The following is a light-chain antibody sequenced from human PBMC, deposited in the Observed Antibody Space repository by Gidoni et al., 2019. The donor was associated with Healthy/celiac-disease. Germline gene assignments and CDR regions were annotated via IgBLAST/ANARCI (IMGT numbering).Light chain of an antibody. J-gene: IGLJ2*01. CDR1: SPNIGSNT. V-gene: IGLV1-44*01. CDR2: SNN. Sequence: QSVLTQPPSASGTPGQRVTIPCSGSSPNIGSNTVNWYKQLPGTAPKLLIYSNNQRPSGVPDRFSGSKSGTSASLAISGLQSEDEADYYCAAWDDSLNGRVFGGGTKLTV. CDR3: AAWDDSLNGRV.